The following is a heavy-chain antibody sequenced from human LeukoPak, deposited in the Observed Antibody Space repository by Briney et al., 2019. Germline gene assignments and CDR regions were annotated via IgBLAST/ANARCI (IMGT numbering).Heavy chain of an antibody. V-gene: IGHV4-34*01. J-gene: IGHJ5*02. CDR1: GGSFSGYY. CDR2: INHSGST. CDR3: ARGLLREYYASGSYYSS. D-gene: IGHD3-10*01. Sequence: SETLSLTCAVYGGSFSGYYWSWIRQPPGKGLEWIGEINHSGSTNYNPSLKSRVTISVDTSKNQFSLKLSSVTAADTAVYYCARGLLREYYASGSYYSSWGQGTLVTVSS.